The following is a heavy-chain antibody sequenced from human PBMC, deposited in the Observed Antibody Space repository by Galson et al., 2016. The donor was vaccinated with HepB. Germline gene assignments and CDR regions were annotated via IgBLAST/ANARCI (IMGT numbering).Heavy chain of an antibody. J-gene: IGHJ4*02. CDR2: ITGKSSASAI. Sequence: SLRLSCATSGFTFSHYAMNWARQAPGKGLEWISYITGKSSASAIYYAASVKGRFTISRDDARNSLSLQMHRLRDEDTAVYYCARDTDVRSGSWYYFDLWGQGTLVTVSS. D-gene: IGHD6-25*01. CDR1: GFTFSHYA. CDR3: ARDTDVRSGSWYYFDL. V-gene: IGHV3-48*02.